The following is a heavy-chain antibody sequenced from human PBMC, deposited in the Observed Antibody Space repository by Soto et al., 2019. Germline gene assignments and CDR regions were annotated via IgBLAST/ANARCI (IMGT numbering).Heavy chain of an antibody. V-gene: IGHV3-11*05. J-gene: IGHJ5*02. Sequence: QVQLVESGGGLVKPGGSLRLSCAASGFTFSDYYMTWIRQAPGKGLEWVSYISSGSIYTNYADSVKGRFTISRDNAKNSLYLQMNSLRAEDTAVYYCARALGGYENWFDPWGQGTLVTVSS. D-gene: IGHD2-2*01. CDR3: ARALGGYENWFDP. CDR2: ISSGSIYT. CDR1: GFTFSDYY.